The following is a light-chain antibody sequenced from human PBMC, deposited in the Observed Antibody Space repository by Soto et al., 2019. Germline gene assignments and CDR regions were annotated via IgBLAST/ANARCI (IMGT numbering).Light chain of an antibody. Sequence: QSVLTQPPSVSGSPGQRVTISCTGSSSNIGARYDVHWHQQLPGTAPKLLIFDDSIRPSGVPDRFSGSKSDTSASLAITGLQIDDEADYYCQSYDTGLTGHVLFGGGTKLTVL. CDR2: DDS. CDR3: QSYDTGLTGHVL. V-gene: IGLV1-40*01. CDR1: SSNIGARYD. J-gene: IGLJ2*01.